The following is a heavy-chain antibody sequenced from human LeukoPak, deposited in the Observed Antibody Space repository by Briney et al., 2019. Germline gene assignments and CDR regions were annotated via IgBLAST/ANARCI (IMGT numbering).Heavy chain of an antibody. V-gene: IGHV3-23*01. CDR3: AKSYDYIWGSYRYTESFAFDI. CDR1: VFTFSSYA. J-gene: IGHJ3*02. CDR2: IRGSGGST. Sequence: GGSLILSCAAPVFTFSSYAMSWVRQAPGKGLEWVSAIRGSGGSTYYADSVKGRFTISRDNSKNTLYLQMNSLRAEDTAVYYCAKSYDYIWGSYRYTESFAFDIWGQGTMVTVSS. D-gene: IGHD3-16*02.